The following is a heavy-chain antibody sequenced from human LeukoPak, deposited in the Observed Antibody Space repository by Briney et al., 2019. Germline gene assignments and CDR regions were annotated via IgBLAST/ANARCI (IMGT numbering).Heavy chain of an antibody. CDR2: IIPILGIA. CDR1: GGTFSSYA. Sequence: ASVKVSCKASGGTFSSYAISWVRQAPGQGLEWMGRIIPILGIANYAQKFQGRVTITADKSTSTAYMELSSLRSEDTAVYYCARGLGIFQFDDWGQGTLVTVSS. V-gene: IGHV1-69*04. J-gene: IGHJ4*02. CDR3: ARGLGIFQFDD. D-gene: IGHD7-27*01.